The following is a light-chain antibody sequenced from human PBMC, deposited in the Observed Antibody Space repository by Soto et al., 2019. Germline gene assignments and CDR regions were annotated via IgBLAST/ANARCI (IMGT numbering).Light chain of an antibody. J-gene: IGKJ5*01. CDR1: QSVSSN. V-gene: IGKV3-11*01. CDR3: QQHSNWPPIT. Sequence: EIVLTQSPATLSLSPGARATLSCRASQSVSSNLAGYQQKPGQAPSLLIYDASDRATGIPGRFSGSGSGTDFTLTISSLEPEDFAVYYCQQHSNWPPITFGQGTRLEIK. CDR2: DAS.